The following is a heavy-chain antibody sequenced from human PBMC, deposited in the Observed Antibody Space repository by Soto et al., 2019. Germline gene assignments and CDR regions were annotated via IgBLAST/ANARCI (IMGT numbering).Heavy chain of an antibody. V-gene: IGHV3-21*01. J-gene: IGHJ6*02. CDR2: ISGGSSFI. CDR1: GFTFSSYS. CDR3: ARGKGMDV. Sequence: EVQLVESGGGLVKPGGSLRLSCAASGFTFSSYSMNWVRQAPGKGLEWVSSISGGSSFIYYADSVKGRFTISRDNAKSSLNLQMSSLRAEDPAVYYCARGKGMDVWGQGTTVTVSS.